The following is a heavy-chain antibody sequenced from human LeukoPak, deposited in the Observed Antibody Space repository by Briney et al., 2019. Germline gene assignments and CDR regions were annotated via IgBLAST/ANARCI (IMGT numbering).Heavy chain of an antibody. D-gene: IGHD3-3*01. CDR3: ARVGNSGYYSWGENWFDP. J-gene: IGHJ5*02. CDR2: IYYSGST. V-gene: IGHV4-61*01. CDR1: GGSISSSSYY. Sequence: PSETLSLTCTVSGGSISSSSYYWSWIRQPPGKGLEWIGYIYYSGSTNYNPSLKSRVTISVDTSKNQFSLKLSSVTAADTAVYYCARVGNSGYYSWGENWFDPWGQGTLVTVSS.